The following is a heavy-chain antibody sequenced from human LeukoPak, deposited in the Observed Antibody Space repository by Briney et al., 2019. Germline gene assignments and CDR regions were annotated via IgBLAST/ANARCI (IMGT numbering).Heavy chain of an antibody. CDR1: GFTFSSYE. CDR3: AKDDRWLQFCC. D-gene: IGHD5-24*01. J-gene: IGHJ4*02. V-gene: IGHV3-48*03. Sequence: GGSLRLSCAASGFTFSSYEMNWVRQAPGKGLEWISYISASGTITHYADSVEGRFTISRDNAKNSLYLQMNSLRAEDTAVYYCAKDDRWLQFCCWGQGTLVTVSA. CDR2: ISASGTIT.